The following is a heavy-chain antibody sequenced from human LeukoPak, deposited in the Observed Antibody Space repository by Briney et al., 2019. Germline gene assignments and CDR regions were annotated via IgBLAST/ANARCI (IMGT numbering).Heavy chain of an antibody. Sequence: GGSLRLSCAASGFTFSSYDMHWVRQATGKGLEWVSGIVTAGDTYYPGSVKGRFTISRENAKNSLYLQMNSLRAGDTAVYYCARGSFGAFDIWGQGTTVTVSS. V-gene: IGHV3-13*01. CDR2: IVTAGDT. D-gene: IGHD3-9*01. J-gene: IGHJ3*02. CDR3: ARGSFGAFDI. CDR1: GFTFSSYD.